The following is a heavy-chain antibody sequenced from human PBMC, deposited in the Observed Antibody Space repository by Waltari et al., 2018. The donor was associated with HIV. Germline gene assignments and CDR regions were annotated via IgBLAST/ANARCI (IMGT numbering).Heavy chain of an antibody. CDR2: ISQRRIT. CDR3: ATMRSTFEGPPSDS. J-gene: IGHJ4*02. CDR1: GGSFSDYY. Sequence: QVQLQQWGAGLLKPSETLSLTCAVYGGSFSDYYWSWIRQPPGKGLEWIGEISQRRITNYNPSLKSRVSISVDTSKNQFSLKLTSVTAADTAVYYCATMRSTFEGPPSDSWGQGTLVTVSS. D-gene: IGHD3-22*01. V-gene: IGHV4-34*01.